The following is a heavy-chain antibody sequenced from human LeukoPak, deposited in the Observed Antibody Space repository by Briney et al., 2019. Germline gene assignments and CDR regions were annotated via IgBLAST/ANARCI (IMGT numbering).Heavy chain of an antibody. CDR3: ARQGLLWFGEFGSYGMDV. CDR2: IYSGGST. D-gene: IGHD3-10*01. J-gene: IGHJ6*02. Sequence: GGSQRLSCAASGFTVSSNYMSWVRQAPGKGLEWVSVIYSGGSTYYADSVKGRFTISRDNSKNTLYLQMNSLRAEDTAVYYCARQGLLWFGEFGSYGMDVWGQGTTVTVSS. V-gene: IGHV3-53*01. CDR1: GFTVSSNY.